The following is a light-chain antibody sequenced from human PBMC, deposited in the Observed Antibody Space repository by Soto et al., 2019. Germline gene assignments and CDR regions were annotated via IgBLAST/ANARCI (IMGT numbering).Light chain of an antibody. CDR2: GAS. V-gene: IGKV3-20*01. CDR1: QSVGSAD. Sequence: DILLTQSPGTLSLSPGERATLSWRASQSVGSADLAWYQQKPGQAPRLLIYGASSRDTGIPDRFSGSGSGTDFTLTVSRLEPEDFEVCYCQQYGSKPPTFGQGTKVDIK. CDR3: QQYGSKPPT. J-gene: IGKJ1*01.